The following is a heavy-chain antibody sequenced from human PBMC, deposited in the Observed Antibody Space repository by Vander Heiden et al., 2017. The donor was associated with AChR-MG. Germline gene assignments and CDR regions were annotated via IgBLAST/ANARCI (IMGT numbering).Heavy chain of an antibody. CDR3: ARRGYYDGTSYYYD. J-gene: IGHJ4*02. D-gene: IGHD3-22*01. V-gene: IGHV4-34*01. CDR2: INHTGSP. Sequence: QVQLQQWGAGLLKPSETLSLTCGVSGGSFSSHYWTWLRQTPGKGLEWIGEINHTGSPNRNPSLESRVTLSIDTSKKQFSLKLSSVTAADTAVYFCARRGYYDGTSYYYDWGQGTLVTVSS. CDR1: GGSFSSHY.